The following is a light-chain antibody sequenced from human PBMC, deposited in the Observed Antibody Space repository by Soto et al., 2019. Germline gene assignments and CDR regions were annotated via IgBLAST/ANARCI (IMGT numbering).Light chain of an antibody. CDR1: QSLLYSSNSKTY. Sequence: DIVMTQSPEFLAVPLGERATINCKSSQSLLYSSNSKTYLAWYQHRPGQSPKMLIFWASARESGVPDRFSGSGSETDITLSLSRLQAQDAEVYYCQQYYSDFFTFGQGTRLQIK. V-gene: IGKV4-1*01. CDR2: WAS. J-gene: IGKJ2*01. CDR3: QQYYSDFFT.